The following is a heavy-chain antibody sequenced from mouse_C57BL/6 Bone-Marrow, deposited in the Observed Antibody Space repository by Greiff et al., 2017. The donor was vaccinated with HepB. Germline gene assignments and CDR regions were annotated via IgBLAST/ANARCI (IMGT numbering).Heavy chain of an antibody. V-gene: IGHV1-42*01. Sequence: VQLKESGPELVKPGASVKISCKASGYSFTGYYMNWVKQSPEKSLEWIGEINPSTGGTTYNQKFKAKATLTVDKSSSTAYMQLKSLTSEDSAVYYCAKGVVAPHWYFDVWGTGTTVTVSS. CDR3: AKGVVAPHWYFDV. D-gene: IGHD1-1*01. J-gene: IGHJ1*03. CDR1: GYSFTGYY. CDR2: INPSTGGT.